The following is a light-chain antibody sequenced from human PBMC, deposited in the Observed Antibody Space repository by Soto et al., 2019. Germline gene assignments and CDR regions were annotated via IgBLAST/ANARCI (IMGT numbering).Light chain of an antibody. Sequence: QSALTQPPSASGTPGQRVTISCSGSSSNIGSNTVNWYQQLPGTAPKLLIYSNNQRPSGVPDRFSSSKSGTSASLAISGLQSEDEADYYCAAWDDSLNGSFFGTGTKVTVL. CDR2: SNN. CDR3: AAWDDSLNGSF. J-gene: IGLJ1*01. V-gene: IGLV1-44*01. CDR1: SSNIGSNT.